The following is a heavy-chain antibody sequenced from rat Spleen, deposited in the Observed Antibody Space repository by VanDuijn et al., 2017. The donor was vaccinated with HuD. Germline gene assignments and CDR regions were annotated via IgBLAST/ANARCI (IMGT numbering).Heavy chain of an antibody. D-gene: IGHD1-6*01. CDR1: GFIFSNYY. CDR2: ITTGGAIT. V-gene: IGHV5-25*01. J-gene: IGHJ4*01. CDR3: ASLMYTPDYLGVMDV. Sequence: EVQLVESDGGLVQPGRSMSLSCAASGFIFSNYYMVWVRQAPTKGLEWVASITTGGAITSYRDSVKGRFTISRDTAKSTLYLQMDSLRSEDTATYYCASLMYTPDYLGVMDVWGQGASVTVSS.